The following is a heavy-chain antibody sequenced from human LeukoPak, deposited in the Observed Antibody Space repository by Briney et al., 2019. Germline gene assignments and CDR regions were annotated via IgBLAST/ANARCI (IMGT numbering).Heavy chain of an antibody. CDR2: ISSSGTTI. D-gene: IGHD6-19*01. J-gene: IGHJ3*02. Sequence: GGSLRLSCAASGFTFSSYSMNWVRQAPGKGLEWVSYISSSGTTIYYADSVKGRFTISRDNAKNSLYLQMNSLRAEDTAVFYCARGGYSSGWYYHAFDIWGPGTMVTVSS. CDR3: ARGGYSSGWYYHAFDI. V-gene: IGHV3-48*04. CDR1: GFTFSSYS.